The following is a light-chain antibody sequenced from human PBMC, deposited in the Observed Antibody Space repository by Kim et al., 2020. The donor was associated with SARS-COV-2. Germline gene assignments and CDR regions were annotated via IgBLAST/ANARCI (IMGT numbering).Light chain of an antibody. J-gene: IGLJ3*02. CDR1: KLGDKY. V-gene: IGLV3-1*01. Sequence: SYELTQPPAVSVSPGQTASITCSGDKLGDKYACWYQQKPGQSPVLVIYQDSKRPSGIPERFSGSNSGNTATLTISGTQAMDEADYYCQAWDSSIVVFGGGTQLIV. CDR3: QAWDSSIVV. CDR2: QDS.